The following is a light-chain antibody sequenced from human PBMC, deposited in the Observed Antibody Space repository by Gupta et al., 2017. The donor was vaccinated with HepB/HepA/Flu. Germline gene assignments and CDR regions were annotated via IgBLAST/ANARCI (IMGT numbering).Light chain of an antibody. CDR2: EVT. V-gene: IGLV2-23*02. CDR1: SSDVGNYNL. CDR3: SSYAGSSTLLI. Sequence: QYALTQPAYVSGSPGPPITFSCTGTSSDVGNYNLVTWYQQHPGKAPKLMLDEVTERPSGVSNRFAGSKSGNTSSLTIAMLQAEDEAAYYCSSYAGSSTLLIFGGGTKLTVL. J-gene: IGLJ2*01.